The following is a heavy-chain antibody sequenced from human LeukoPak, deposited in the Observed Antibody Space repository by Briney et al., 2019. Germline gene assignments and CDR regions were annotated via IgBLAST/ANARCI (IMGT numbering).Heavy chain of an antibody. CDR2: IYYSGST. J-gene: IGHJ4*02. V-gene: IGHV4-39*07. D-gene: IGHD3-10*01. CDR3: ARVTGWWFGELVLDY. Sequence: SETLSLTCTVSGGSISSSSYYWGWIRQPPGKGLEWIGSIYYSGSTYYNPSLKSRVTISVDTSKNQFSLKLSSVTAADTAVYYCARVTGWWFGELVLDYWGQGTLVTVSS. CDR1: GGSISSSSYY.